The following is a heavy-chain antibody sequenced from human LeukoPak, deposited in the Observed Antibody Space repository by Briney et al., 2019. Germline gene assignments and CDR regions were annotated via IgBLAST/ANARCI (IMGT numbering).Heavy chain of an antibody. CDR1: GYTFTSYY. CDR3: ARVPYGDYDLPYFDY. Sequence: ASVKVSCKASGYTFTSYYMHWVRQAPGQGLEWMGIINPSGGSTSYAQKFQGRVTMTRDTSTSTVYMELSSLRSEDTAVYYCARVPYGDYDLPYFDYWGQGTLVTVSS. J-gene: IGHJ4*02. D-gene: IGHD4-17*01. CDR2: INPSGGST. V-gene: IGHV1-46*01.